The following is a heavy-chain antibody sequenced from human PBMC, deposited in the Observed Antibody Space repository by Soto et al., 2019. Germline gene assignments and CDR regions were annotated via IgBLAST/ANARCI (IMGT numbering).Heavy chain of an antibody. V-gene: IGHV1-18*01. CDR3: ARVSQETDYSNYVGAFDI. D-gene: IGHD4-4*01. J-gene: IGHJ3*02. CDR2: ISAYNGNT. Sequence: ASVKVSCKASGYTFTSYGISWVRQAPGQGLEWMGWISAYNGNTNYAQKLQGRVTMTTDTSTSTAYMELRSLRSDDTAVYYCARVSQETDYSNYVGAFDIWGQGTMVTVSS. CDR1: GYTFTSYG.